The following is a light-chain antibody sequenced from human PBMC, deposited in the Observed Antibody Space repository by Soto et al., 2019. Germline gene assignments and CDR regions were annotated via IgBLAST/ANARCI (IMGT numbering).Light chain of an antibody. J-gene: IGLJ2*01. CDR1: KLGDKY. V-gene: IGLV3-1*01. Sequence: SYELTQPPSVSVSPGQTASITCSGDKLGDKYACWYQQKPGQSPVLVIYQDTKRPSGIPERFSGSNSGNTATLTISGIQAMDEADYYCQACDSSTVVFGGGTKLTVL. CDR2: QDT. CDR3: QACDSSTVV.